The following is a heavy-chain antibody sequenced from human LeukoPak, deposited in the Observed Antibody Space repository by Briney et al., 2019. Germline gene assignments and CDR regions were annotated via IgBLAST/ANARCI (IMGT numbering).Heavy chain of an antibody. J-gene: IGHJ4*02. CDR2: ISSSSSTI. CDR3: AKDLFSGVDY. CDR1: GFTFSSYS. D-gene: IGHD3-10*01. V-gene: IGHV3-48*01. Sequence: PGGSLRLSCAASGFTFSSYSMNWVRQAPGKGLEWVSYISSSSSTIYYADSVKGRFTISRDNSKNTLYLQMNSLRAGDTAVYYCAKDLFSGVDYWGQGTLVTVSS.